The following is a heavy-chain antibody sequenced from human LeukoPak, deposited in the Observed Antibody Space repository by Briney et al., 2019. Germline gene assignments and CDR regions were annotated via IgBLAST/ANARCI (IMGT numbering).Heavy chain of an antibody. Sequence: GRSLRLSCAASGFTFSTYAMHWVRLAPGKGLEWVALTSYDGSNKYYADSVKGRFTVSRDNSKNTLYLQMNSLRTDDTAVYYCARAALGSGWKAGINYWGQGTLVTVSS. CDR1: GFTFSTYA. CDR2: TSYDGSNK. D-gene: IGHD6-19*01. J-gene: IGHJ4*02. V-gene: IGHV3-30*04. CDR3: ARAALGSGWKAGINY.